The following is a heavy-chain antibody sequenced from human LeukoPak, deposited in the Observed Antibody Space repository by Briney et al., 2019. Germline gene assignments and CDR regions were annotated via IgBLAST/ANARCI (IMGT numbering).Heavy chain of an antibody. Sequence: GASVKVSCTASGYTFTSYYMHWVRQAPGQGLEWMGIINPSGGSTSYAQKFQGRVTMTRDTSTSTAYMELSSLRSEDTAVYYCARPRYSSSFNKARNPLFNWGQGTMVTVSS. D-gene: IGHD6-6*01. CDR1: GYTFTSYY. V-gene: IGHV1-46*01. CDR3: ARPRYSSSFNKARNPLFN. J-gene: IGHJ3*01. CDR2: INPSGGST.